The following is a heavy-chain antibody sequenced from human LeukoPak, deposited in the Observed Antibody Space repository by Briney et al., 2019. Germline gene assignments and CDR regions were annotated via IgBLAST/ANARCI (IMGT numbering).Heavy chain of an antibody. Sequence: GGSLRLSCAASGFTFSDYAITWVRQAPGKGLEWVSAISGSGGTTYYADSVKGRFTISRDNSKNTLHLQMNSLRAEDTAIYFCAKRWQGNSRALDYWGQGTLVTVSS. CDR2: ISGSGGTT. CDR3: AKRWQGNSRALDY. V-gene: IGHV3-23*01. J-gene: IGHJ4*02. D-gene: IGHD4-23*01. CDR1: GFTFSDYA.